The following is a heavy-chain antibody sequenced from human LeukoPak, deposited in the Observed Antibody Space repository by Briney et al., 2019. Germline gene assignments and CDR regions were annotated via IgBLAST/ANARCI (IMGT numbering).Heavy chain of an antibody. D-gene: IGHD2-2*02. V-gene: IGHV1-8*01. CDR3: ARAEVPAAIPLWYYYYGMDV. Sequence: ASVKVSCKASGYTFTSYDINWVRQATGQGLEWMGWMNPNSGNTGYAQKLQGRVTMTRNTSISTAYMELSSLRSEDTVVYYCARAEVPAAIPLWYYYYGMDVWGQGTTVTVSS. CDR2: MNPNSGNT. CDR1: GYTFTSYD. J-gene: IGHJ6*02.